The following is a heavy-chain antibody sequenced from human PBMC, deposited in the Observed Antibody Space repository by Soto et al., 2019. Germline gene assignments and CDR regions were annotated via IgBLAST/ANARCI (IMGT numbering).Heavy chain of an antibody. V-gene: IGHV4-39*07. J-gene: IGHJ4*02. CDR2: IYYSGST. Sequence: ASETLSLTCTVSGDSISRSSYYWGWIRLPPGKGLEWIGSIYYSGSTYYNPSLKSRVTISVDTSKNQFSLKLSSVTAADTAVYYCARRMGYSSSSGGGFDYWGQGTLVTVSS. CDR3: ARRMGYSSSSGGGFDY. CDR1: GDSISRSSYY. D-gene: IGHD6-6*01.